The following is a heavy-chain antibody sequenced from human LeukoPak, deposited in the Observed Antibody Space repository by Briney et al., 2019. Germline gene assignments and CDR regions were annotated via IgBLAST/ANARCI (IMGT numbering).Heavy chain of an antibody. Sequence: ASVKVSCKASGYTFTGYYMHWVRQAPGQGLEWMGWINPNSGGTNYAQKFQGRATMTRDTSISTAYMELSRLRSDDTAVYYCARLGIVVVPAAMRHNWFDPWGQGTLVTVSS. D-gene: IGHD2-2*03. CDR2: INPNSGGT. CDR1: GYTFTGYY. CDR3: ARLGIVVVPAAMRHNWFDP. V-gene: IGHV1-2*02. J-gene: IGHJ5*02.